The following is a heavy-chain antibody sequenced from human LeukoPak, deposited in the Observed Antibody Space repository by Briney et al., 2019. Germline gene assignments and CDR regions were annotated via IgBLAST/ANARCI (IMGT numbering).Heavy chain of an antibody. CDR3: ARGGYYGSGNDFRFDP. CDR2: IHYTGSA. V-gene: IGHV4-59*01. CDR1: GGSISIYY. D-gene: IGHD3-10*01. Sequence: SETLSLACTVSGGSISIYYWGWIRESPGKGRECSGDIHYTGSANYKPSLKSRVTISVETSKNPFSLKLKSVTAAATAVYYCARGGYYGSGNDFRFDPWGQGTLVTVSS. J-gene: IGHJ5*02.